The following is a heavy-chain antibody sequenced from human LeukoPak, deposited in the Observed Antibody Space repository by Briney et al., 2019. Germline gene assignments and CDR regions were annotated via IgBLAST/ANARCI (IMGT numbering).Heavy chain of an antibody. CDR2: IYPGDSDT. D-gene: IGHD4-17*01. J-gene: IGHJ5*02. CDR1: GYSFTSYW. CDR3: ARRSYGDYGWFDP. Sequence: GESLKISCQGSGYSFTSYWIGWVRQMPGKGLEWMGIIYPGDSDTRYSPSLQGQVTISADKSISTAYLQWSSLKASDTAMYYCARRSYGDYGWFDPWGQGTLVTVSS. V-gene: IGHV5-51*01.